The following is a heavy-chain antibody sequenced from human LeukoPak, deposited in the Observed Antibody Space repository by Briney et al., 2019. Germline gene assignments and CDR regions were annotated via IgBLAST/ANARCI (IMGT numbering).Heavy chain of an antibody. D-gene: IGHD3-22*01. CDR3: AKDRPNYHESNGHYYRLNGDS. Sequence: GGSLRLSCAASGFTFNIYAMSWVRQAPGKGLEWVSSITSRGDATFHADSVKGRFTISRDNSKSTLYLQMSRLRVEDTAVYYCAKDRPNYHESNGHYYRLNGDSWGQGTLVTVSS. CDR1: GFTFNIYA. J-gene: IGHJ5*01. CDR2: ITSRGDAT. V-gene: IGHV3-23*01.